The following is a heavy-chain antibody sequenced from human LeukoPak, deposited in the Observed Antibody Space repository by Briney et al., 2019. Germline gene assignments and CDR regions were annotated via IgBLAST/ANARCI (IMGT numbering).Heavy chain of an antibody. CDR1: GFTFSSYG. D-gene: IGHD2-15*01. CDR3: ARGSMVVAVNLDY. CDR2: INPNSGGT. J-gene: IGHJ4*02. Sequence: GGSLRLSCAASGFTFSSYGMHWVRQAPGQGLEWMGWINPNSGGTNYAQKFQGRVTMTRDTSISTAYMELSRLRSDDTAVYYCARGSMVVAVNLDYWGQGTLVTVSS. V-gene: IGHV1-2*02.